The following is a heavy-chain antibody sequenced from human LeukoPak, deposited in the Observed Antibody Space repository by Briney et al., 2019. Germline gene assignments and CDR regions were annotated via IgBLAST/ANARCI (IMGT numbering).Heavy chain of an antibody. V-gene: IGHV3-30*02. CDR2: IRGDGSKE. J-gene: IGHJ3*01. Sequence: GGSLRLSCEASGLTFSSYGMHWVRQAPGKGLEWVAYIRGDGSKEYHADSVKGRFIISRDNSKKILYLQMNSLRADDTAMYYCAKEAGLFDAWGQGTMVTVSS. CDR1: GLTFSSYG. CDR3: AKEAGLFDA.